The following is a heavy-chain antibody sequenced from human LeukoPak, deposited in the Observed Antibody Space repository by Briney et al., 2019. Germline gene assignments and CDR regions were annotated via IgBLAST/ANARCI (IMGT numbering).Heavy chain of an antibody. V-gene: IGHV4-59*01. CDR3: ARGYSSSWSYFDY. D-gene: IGHD6-13*01. J-gene: IGHJ4*02. Sequence: SETLSLTCTVSGGSISSYYWSWIRQPPGKGLEWIGYIYYSGGTNYNPSLKSRVTISVDTSKNQFSLKLSSVTAADTAVYYCARGYSSSWSYFDYWGQGTLVTVSS. CDR1: GGSISSYY. CDR2: IYYSGGT.